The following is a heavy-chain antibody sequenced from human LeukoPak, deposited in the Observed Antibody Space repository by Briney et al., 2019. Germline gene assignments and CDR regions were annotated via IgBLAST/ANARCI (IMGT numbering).Heavy chain of an antibody. CDR3: AKDLSAFVGYYDSPNGDY. J-gene: IGHJ4*02. V-gene: IGHV3-23*01. D-gene: IGHD3-3*01. Sequence: GGSLRLSCAASGFTFSSYAMSWVRQAPGKGLEWVSAISGSGGSTYYADSVKGWFTISRDNSKNTLYLQMNSLRAEDTAVYYCAKDLSAFVGYYDSPNGDYWGQGTLVTVSS. CDR1: GFTFSSYA. CDR2: ISGSGGST.